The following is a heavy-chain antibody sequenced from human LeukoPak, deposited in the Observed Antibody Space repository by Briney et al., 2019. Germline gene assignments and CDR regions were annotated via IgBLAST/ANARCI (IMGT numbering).Heavy chain of an antibody. J-gene: IGHJ4*02. D-gene: IGHD2-2*01. CDR1: GFTFSSYG. Sequence: GGSLRLSCAASGFTFSSYGMHWVRQAPGKGLEWVAFIRYDGSNKYYADSVKGRFTISRDNAKNSLYLQMNSLRAEDTAVYYCAKPASKVVPAVPFDYWGQGTLVTVSS. V-gene: IGHV3-30*02. CDR2: IRYDGSNK. CDR3: AKPASKVVPAVPFDY.